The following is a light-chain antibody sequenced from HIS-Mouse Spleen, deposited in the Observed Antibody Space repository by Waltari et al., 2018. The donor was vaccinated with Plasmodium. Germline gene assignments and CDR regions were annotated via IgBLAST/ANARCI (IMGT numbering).Light chain of an antibody. CDR3: QQRSNWPPT. CDR2: DAS. Sequence: EIVLTQSPATPSLSPGARATLSCRASQSVSSYLAWYQQKTGQAPRLLIYDASNRATGIPARFSGSGSGTDFTLTISSLEPEDFALYYCQQRSNWPPTFGQGTRLEIK. CDR1: QSVSSY. V-gene: IGKV3-11*01. J-gene: IGKJ5*01.